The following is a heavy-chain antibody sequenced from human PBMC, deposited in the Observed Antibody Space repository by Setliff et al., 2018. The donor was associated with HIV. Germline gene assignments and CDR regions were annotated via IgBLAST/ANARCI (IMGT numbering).Heavy chain of an antibody. D-gene: IGHD3-9*01. Sequence: GGSLRLSCAASGFIFDDYAMHWVRQPPGKGLEWVTGICWSSGNIVNADSVKGRFTISRDNSKNTQYRQMNSLRAEDTAVYYCATATKTDDRNSRYRYLQDWGQGTLVTVSS. CDR3: ATATKTDDRNSRYRYLQD. CDR1: GFIFDDYA. J-gene: IGHJ1*01. CDR2: ICWSSGNI. V-gene: IGHV3-9*01.